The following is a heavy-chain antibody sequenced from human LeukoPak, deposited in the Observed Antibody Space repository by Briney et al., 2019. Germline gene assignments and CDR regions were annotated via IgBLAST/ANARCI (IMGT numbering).Heavy chain of an antibody. J-gene: IGHJ4*02. D-gene: IGHD3-22*01. Sequence: PPETLSLTCTVSGGSINRGTYYCAWTRPSPGKGLGWITSIYYSGPTSYSPSLKSRVTISAATSTNPFSLRARSATAAHTAVYFCARHDRGYSFAYWAQETLVTAS. CDR1: GGSINRGTYY. CDR2: IYYSGPT. CDR3: ARHDRGYSFAY. V-gene: IGHV4-39*01.